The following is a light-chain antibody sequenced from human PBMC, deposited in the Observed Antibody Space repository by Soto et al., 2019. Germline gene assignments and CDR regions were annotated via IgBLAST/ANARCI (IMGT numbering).Light chain of an antibody. CDR1: QDINIY. CDR3: QQRSNWIT. V-gene: IGKV3-11*01. J-gene: IGKJ5*01. Sequence: EIVLTQSPATLSLSPGDRATLSCRASQDINIYLAWYQHKPGQATRLLIYEASKRATGIPARFSGSGSRTDFTLTITSLEPEDFAVYYCQQRSNWITFGQGTRLEIK. CDR2: EAS.